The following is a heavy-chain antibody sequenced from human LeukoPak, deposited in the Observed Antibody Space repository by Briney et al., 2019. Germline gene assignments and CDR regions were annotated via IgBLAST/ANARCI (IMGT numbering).Heavy chain of an antibody. D-gene: IGHD3-10*01. Sequence: SGGSLRLSCAASEFTFSNYGMHWVRQAPGKGLEWVAFIQYDGSNKYYGNSVKGRFTISRDTSKNTLYLQMNSLRAEDTAVYYCAKEHGSGSYFDYWGQGTLVTVSS. CDR2: IQYDGSNK. CDR3: AKEHGSGSYFDY. V-gene: IGHV3-30*02. J-gene: IGHJ4*02. CDR1: EFTFSNYG.